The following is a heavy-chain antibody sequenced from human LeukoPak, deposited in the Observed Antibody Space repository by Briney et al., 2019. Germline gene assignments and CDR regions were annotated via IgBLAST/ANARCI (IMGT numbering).Heavy chain of an antibody. CDR2: INPSGGST. D-gene: IGHD6-13*01. V-gene: IGHV1-46*01. CDR3: ARAIAAAGTYYYYGMDV. J-gene: IGHJ6*02. CDR1: GYTFTSYY. Sequence: ASVKVSCKASGYTFTSYYKHWVRQAPGQGLEWMGIINPSGGSTSYAQKFQGRVTMTRDTSTSTVYMELSSLRSEDTAVYYCARAIAAAGTYYYYGMDVWGQGTTVTVSS.